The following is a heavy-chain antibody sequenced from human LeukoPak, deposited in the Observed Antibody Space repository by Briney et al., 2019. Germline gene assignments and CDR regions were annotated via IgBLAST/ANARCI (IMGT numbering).Heavy chain of an antibody. CDR2: ISGSGSNT. D-gene: IGHD3-22*01. J-gene: IGHJ4*02. Sequence: GGSLRLSCAASGFIYSNHAMSWVRQAPGKGLEWVSGISGSGSNTYYADSVKGRLTVSRDDSKNTLYLQINSLRAEDTAVYYCAKHPQWLGGTYFDYWGQGTLVTASS. V-gene: IGHV3-23*01. CDR1: GFIYSNHA. CDR3: AKHPQWLGGTYFDY.